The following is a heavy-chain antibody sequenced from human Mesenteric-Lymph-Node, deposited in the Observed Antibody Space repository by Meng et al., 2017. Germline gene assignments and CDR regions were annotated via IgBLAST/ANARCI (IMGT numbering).Heavy chain of an antibody. CDR1: GVSISSYY. CDR3: ARGPVSPDAFDI. Sequence: SETLSLTCTVSGVSISSYYWSWIRQPPGKGLEWIGYIYYSGSTNYNPSLKSRVTISVDTSKNQFSLKLSSVTAADTAVYYCARGPVSPDAFDIWGQGTMVTVSS. D-gene: IGHD5/OR15-5a*01. CDR2: IYYSGST. J-gene: IGHJ3*02. V-gene: IGHV4-59*01.